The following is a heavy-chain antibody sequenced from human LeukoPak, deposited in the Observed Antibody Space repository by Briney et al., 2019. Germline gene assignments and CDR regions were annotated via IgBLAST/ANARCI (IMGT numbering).Heavy chain of an antibody. D-gene: IGHD1-1*01. Sequence: GGSLRLSCAASGFAFSRYWMHWVRQVPGEGLVWVSHINTDGSTTNFADSVKGRFSVSRDNAKNTLYLQMNNLRAEDTAVYYCARDLDRDGSTHFDYWGQGTLVTVSS. CDR2: INTDGSTT. J-gene: IGHJ4*02. CDR1: GFAFSRYW. CDR3: ARDLDRDGSTHFDY. V-gene: IGHV3-74*01.